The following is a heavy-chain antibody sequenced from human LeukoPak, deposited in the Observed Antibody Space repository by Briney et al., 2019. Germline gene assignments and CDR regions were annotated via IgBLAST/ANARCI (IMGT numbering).Heavy chain of an antibody. CDR2: INPSGRST. CDR3: ARETIVVVPAAKSVYYYYGMDV. D-gene: IGHD2-2*01. Sequence: ASVKVSCKASGYTFTSYYMHWVRQAPGPGLEWMGIINPSGRSTSYAQKFQGRGTMTRDTSTSTVYMELSSLRSEDTAVYYCARETIVVVPAAKSVYYYYGMDVWGQGTTVTVSS. J-gene: IGHJ6*02. V-gene: IGHV1-46*01. CDR1: GYTFTSYY.